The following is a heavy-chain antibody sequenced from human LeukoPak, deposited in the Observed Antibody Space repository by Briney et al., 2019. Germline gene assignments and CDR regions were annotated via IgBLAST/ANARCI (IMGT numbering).Heavy chain of an antibody. CDR1: GGSISSYY. CDR2: IYYSGST. V-gene: IGHV4-59*08. Sequence: SEPLSLTCTVSGGSISSYYWSWLRKPPGKGLEWLAYIYYSGSTNHHPSLKSPIPILPNPPKNQSSPALSPVTAPGTAVDFFWRRGYTSSTYYFDYCGQGTLVTVCS. D-gene: IGHD6-13*01. J-gene: IGHJ4*02. CDR3: WRRGYTSSTYYFDY.